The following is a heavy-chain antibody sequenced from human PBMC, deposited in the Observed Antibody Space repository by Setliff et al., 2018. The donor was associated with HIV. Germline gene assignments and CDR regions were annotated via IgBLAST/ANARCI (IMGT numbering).Heavy chain of an antibody. D-gene: IGHD2-21*02. CDR2: INHSGST. V-gene: IGHV4-34*01. J-gene: IGHJ4*02. CDR3: ATLDHSGGNFLAY. CDR1: GGSFSGYY. Sequence: SETLSLTCAVYGGSFSGYYWSWIRQPPGKGPEWIGYINHSGSTIYNPSLKSRITISLDTSKEQFSLELSSATAADTAVYYCATLDHSGGNFLAYWGQGSLVTVSS.